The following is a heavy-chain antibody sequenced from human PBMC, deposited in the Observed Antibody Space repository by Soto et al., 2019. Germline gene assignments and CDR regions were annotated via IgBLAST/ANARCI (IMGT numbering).Heavy chain of an antibody. Sequence: ASVKVSCKASGYTFTSYDINWVRQATGQGLEWMGWMNPNSGNTGDAQKFQGRVTMTRNTSISTAYMELSSLRSEDTAVYYCARLRVTVVRGKAGGMDVWGQGTTVTVSS. V-gene: IGHV1-8*01. D-gene: IGHD3-10*01. CDR1: GYTFTSYD. CDR2: MNPNSGNT. CDR3: ARLRVTVVRGKAGGMDV. J-gene: IGHJ6*02.